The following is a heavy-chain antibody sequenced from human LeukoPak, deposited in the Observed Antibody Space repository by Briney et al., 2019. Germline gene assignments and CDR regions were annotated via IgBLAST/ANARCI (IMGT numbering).Heavy chain of an antibody. CDR3: ARGRIYYDGSGHYYPDY. CDR2: ISGDSDST. J-gene: IGHJ4*02. D-gene: IGHD3-22*01. CDR1: GYTFSSYG. V-gene: IGHV1-18*01. Sequence: ASVKVSCKASGYTFSSYGVTWVRQAPGQGLEGMGWISGDSDSTNYAQKFQDKVTMTTDTSTNTAYLELRSLTSDDTAIYYCARGRIYYDGSGHYYPDYWGQGTLLTVSS.